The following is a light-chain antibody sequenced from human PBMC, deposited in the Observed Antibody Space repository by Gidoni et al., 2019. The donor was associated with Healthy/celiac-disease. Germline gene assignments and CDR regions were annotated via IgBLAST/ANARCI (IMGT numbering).Light chain of an antibody. CDR2: DAS. Sequence: EIVLTQSPATLSLSPGERATLSCRASQSVSSYSAWYQQKPGQAPRLLIYDASNRATGIPARFSGSGSGTDFTLTISSLEPEDFAVYYCQQRSNWPPLTFGGXTKVEIK. CDR3: QQRSNWPPLT. J-gene: IGKJ4*01. V-gene: IGKV3-11*01. CDR1: QSVSSY.